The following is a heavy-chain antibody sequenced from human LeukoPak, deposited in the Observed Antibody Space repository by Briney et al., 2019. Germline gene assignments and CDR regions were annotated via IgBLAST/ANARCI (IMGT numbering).Heavy chain of an antibody. V-gene: IGHV1-18*01. CDR1: GYTFSIYG. CDR2: ISAKNGDT. D-gene: IGHD3-22*01. Sequence: ASVRVSCKASGYTFSIYGMSWVRQAPGQGLEWMGWISAKNGDTNYAQKLQGRVTMTTDASTSTAYMELRSLRSDDTAVYYCARDYDSSGYSHDAFDIWGQGTMVTVSS. J-gene: IGHJ3*02. CDR3: ARDYDSSGYSHDAFDI.